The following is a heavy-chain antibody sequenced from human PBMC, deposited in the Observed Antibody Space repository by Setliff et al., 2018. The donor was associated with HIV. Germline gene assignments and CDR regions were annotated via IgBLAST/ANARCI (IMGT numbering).Heavy chain of an antibody. CDR2: INQDGSEK. D-gene: IGHD2-15*01. CDR1: GFTFSNYW. V-gene: IGHV3-7*01. Sequence: PGGSLRLSCAASGFTFSNYWMSWVRQAPGKGLEWVAHINQDGSEKNHADSVKGRFTISRDNSKNTLYLQMNSLRAKDAAVYYCAKAFGYCSGGSCPVLMDVWGKGTTVTVSS. J-gene: IGHJ6*03. CDR3: AKAFGYCSGGSCPVLMDV.